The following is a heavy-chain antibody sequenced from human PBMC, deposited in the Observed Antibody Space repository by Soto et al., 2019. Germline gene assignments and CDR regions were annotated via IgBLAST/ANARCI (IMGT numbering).Heavy chain of an antibody. V-gene: IGHV3-33*01. CDR3: AREYSSGWYYLDC. Sequence: QVQLVESGGGVVQPGRSLRLSCTTSGFTFSSYAMHWVRQAPGKGLEWVAVIRYDGSDKYYADSVKGRFTISRDNSKNTLYLQMNSLRAEDTSIYYCAREYSSGWYYLDCWGLGALVTVSS. D-gene: IGHD6-13*01. CDR2: IRYDGSDK. CDR1: GFTFSSYA. J-gene: IGHJ4*02.